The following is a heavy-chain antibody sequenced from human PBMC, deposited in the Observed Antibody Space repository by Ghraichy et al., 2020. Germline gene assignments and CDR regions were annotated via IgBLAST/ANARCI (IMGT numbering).Heavy chain of an antibody. CDR1: GFTFSSYA. CDR2: ISYDGSNK. CDR3: ASDRRVIRGVISNDY. J-gene: IGHJ4*02. V-gene: IGHV3-30-3*01. Sequence: LSLTCAASGFTFSSYAMHWVRQAPGKGLEWVAVISYDGSNKYYADSVRGRFTISRDNSNNTLYLQMNSLRAEDTAVYYCASDRRVIRGVISNDYWGQGTLVTVSS. D-gene: IGHD3-10*01.